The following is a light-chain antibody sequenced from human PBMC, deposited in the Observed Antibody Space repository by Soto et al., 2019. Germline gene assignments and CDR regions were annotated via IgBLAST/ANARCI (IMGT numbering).Light chain of an antibody. Sequence: EIVLTQSPGTLSLSPGERATLSCRASQSISSNYLAWYQQTPGQAPRLLIYDASSRAAGSPARFSGSGSGTDFTLTISRLEPEDFGVYYCQQYGGSPRTFGQGTKVDIK. J-gene: IGKJ1*01. CDR2: DAS. CDR3: QQYGGSPRT. CDR1: QSISSNY. V-gene: IGKV3-20*01.